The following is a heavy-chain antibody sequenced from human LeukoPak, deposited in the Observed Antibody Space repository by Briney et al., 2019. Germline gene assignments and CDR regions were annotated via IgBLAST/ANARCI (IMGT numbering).Heavy chain of an antibody. CDR2: IYYTGNP. V-gene: IGHV4-59*01. CDR3: ARGGRTVTNLDY. CDR1: GGSISPYY. Sequence: SETLSPTCTVSGGSISPYYWSWIRQPPGKGLEWIGQIYYTGNPNYNPSLKGRVTISVDTSKNQFSLKLSSVTAADTAVYYCARGGRTVTNLDYWGQGTLVTVSS. J-gene: IGHJ4*02. D-gene: IGHD4-17*01.